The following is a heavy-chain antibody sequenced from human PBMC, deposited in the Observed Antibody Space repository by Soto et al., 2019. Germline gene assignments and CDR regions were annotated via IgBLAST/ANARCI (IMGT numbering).Heavy chain of an antibody. Sequence: EVQLLESGGGLVQPGGSLRLSCAASGFTFSTYAMTWVRQAPGQGLEWVSAISGTGGSTYFADSVKGRFTISRDNSKNTVYLQMNSLRADDTAVYYCAKGIAASVPNWFDPWGQGTRVTVSS. D-gene: IGHD6-13*01. V-gene: IGHV3-23*01. CDR2: ISGTGGST. J-gene: IGHJ5*02. CDR3: AKGIAASVPNWFDP. CDR1: GFTFSTYA.